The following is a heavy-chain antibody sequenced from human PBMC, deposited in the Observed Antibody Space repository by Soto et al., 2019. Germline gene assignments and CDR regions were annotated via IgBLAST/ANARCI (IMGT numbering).Heavy chain of an antibody. CDR2: ISGSGGST. D-gene: IGHD1-26*01. CDR3: AKGPFVGVAHHAFDI. J-gene: IGHJ3*02. CDR1: GFTFSTYA. Sequence: EVQLLESGGGLVQPGGSLRLSCAASGFTFSTYAITWVRQAPGKGLEWVSFISGSGGSTYYADSVKGRFTISRDNSKNTLYLQMNSLRAEDTAIYYCAKGPFVGVAHHAFDIWGQGTMVTVSS. V-gene: IGHV3-23*01.